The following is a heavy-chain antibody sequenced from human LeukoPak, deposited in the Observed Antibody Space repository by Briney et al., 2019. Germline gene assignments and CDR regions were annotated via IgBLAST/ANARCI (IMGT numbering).Heavy chain of an antibody. D-gene: IGHD2-2*01. CDR3: AREEYPLQDY. Sequence: GGSLRLSCAASGFTFSSYAMSWVRQAPGKGLEWVANIKQDGSEKYYVDSVKGRFTISRDNAKNSLYLQMNSLRAEDTAVYYCAREEYPLQDYWGQGTLVTVSS. V-gene: IGHV3-7*01. CDR1: GFTFSSYA. J-gene: IGHJ4*02. CDR2: IKQDGSEK.